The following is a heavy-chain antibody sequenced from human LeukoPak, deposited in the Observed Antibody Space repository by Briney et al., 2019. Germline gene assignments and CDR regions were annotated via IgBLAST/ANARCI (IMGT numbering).Heavy chain of an antibody. J-gene: IGHJ3*02. Sequence: PSETLSLTCTVSGGSISSYYWSWIRQSAGKGLEWIGRIYTSGSTNYNPSLKSRVTISVDKSKNQFSLKLSSVTAADTAVYYCARLGDSSGNSAFDTWGQGTMVTVSS. CDR1: GGSISSYY. D-gene: IGHD3-22*01. CDR2: IYTSGST. CDR3: ARLGDSSGNSAFDT. V-gene: IGHV4-4*07.